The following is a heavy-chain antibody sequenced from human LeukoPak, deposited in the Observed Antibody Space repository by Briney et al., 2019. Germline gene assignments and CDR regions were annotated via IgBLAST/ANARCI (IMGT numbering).Heavy chain of an antibody. Sequence: SETLSLTCTVSGGSISSSSYYWGWIRQPPGKGLEWIGSIYYSGSTYYNPSLKSRVTISVDTSKNQFSLKLSSVTAADTAVYYCARDQMGYTSSWVPIWFDPWGQGTLVTVSS. V-gene: IGHV4-39*07. CDR1: GGSISSSSYY. J-gene: IGHJ5*02. D-gene: IGHD6-13*01. CDR3: ARDQMGYTSSWVPIWFDP. CDR2: IYYSGST.